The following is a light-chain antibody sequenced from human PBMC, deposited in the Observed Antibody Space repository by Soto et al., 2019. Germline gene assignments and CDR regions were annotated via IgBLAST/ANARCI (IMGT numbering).Light chain of an antibody. Sequence: QSVLTQPASVSGSPGQSITISCTGTSSDVGAYIFVSWYQQHPGRAPRLLIHGVTTRPSGISGRFSASKSGLTASLTISGLQPEDEADYYCSSFTSNRIYVFGPGTKLTVL. J-gene: IGLJ1*01. CDR2: GVT. CDR1: SSDVGAYIF. CDR3: SSFTSNRIYV. V-gene: IGLV2-14*03.